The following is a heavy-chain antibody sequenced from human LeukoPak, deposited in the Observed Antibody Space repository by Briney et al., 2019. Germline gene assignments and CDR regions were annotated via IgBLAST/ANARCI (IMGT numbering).Heavy chain of an antibody. D-gene: IGHD5-18*01. CDR1: GFTFSSYW. CDR3: ARHLSGVTGYTYGRGIDY. V-gene: IGHV3-7*01. CDR2: IKKDGSEK. J-gene: IGHJ4*02. Sequence: GGSLRLSCAASGFTFSSYWMSWVRQAPGKGLEWVANIKKDGSEKYSVDSVKGRFTISRNNAKTSLYLQMNTLRAEDTAVYYCARHLSGVTGYTYGRGIDYWGQGTLVTVSS.